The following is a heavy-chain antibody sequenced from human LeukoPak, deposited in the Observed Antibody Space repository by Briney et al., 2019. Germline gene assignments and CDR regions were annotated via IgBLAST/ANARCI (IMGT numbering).Heavy chain of an antibody. Sequence: GGSLRLSCAASGFTVSSNYMSWVRQAPGKGLDWVSIIYSGGSTYYADSVKGRFTISRDNSKNSLYLQMNSLRAEDTAVYYCAREYYYGSGSLDYWGQGTLDTVSS. CDR1: GFTVSSNY. V-gene: IGHV3-53*01. CDR2: IYSGGST. J-gene: IGHJ4*02. CDR3: AREYYYGSGSLDY. D-gene: IGHD3-10*01.